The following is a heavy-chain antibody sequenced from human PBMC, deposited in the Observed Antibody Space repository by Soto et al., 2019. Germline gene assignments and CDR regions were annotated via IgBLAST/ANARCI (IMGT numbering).Heavy chain of an antibody. J-gene: IGHJ5*02. CDR1: GFSFSSYG. D-gene: IGHD4-17*01. CDR2: ISGGGDST. V-gene: IGHV3-23*01. Sequence: EEQLLESGGGLVQPGGSLRLSCADSGFSFSSYGMSWVRQAPGKGLEWVSGISGGGDSTYYAESVKARFTISRDKSKNTLYLQMNSLSAEDTAVYYCARGQEDYVDSDGCFATGVQGTMVSFSS. CDR3: ARGQEDYVDSDGCFAT.